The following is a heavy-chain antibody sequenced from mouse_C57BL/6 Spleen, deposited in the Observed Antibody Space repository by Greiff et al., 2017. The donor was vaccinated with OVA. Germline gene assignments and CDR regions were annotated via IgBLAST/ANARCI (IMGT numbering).Heavy chain of an antibody. CDR3: ARNGPLDY. V-gene: IGHV1-69*01. CDR2: IDPSDSYT. CDR1: GYTFTSYW. J-gene: IGHJ2*01. Sequence: QVQLQQPGAELVMPGASVKLSCKASGYTFTSYWMHWVKQRPGQGLEWIGEIDPSDSYTNYNQKFKGKSTLTVDKSSSTAYMQLSSLTSEDSAVYYCARNGPLDYWGQGTTLTVSS.